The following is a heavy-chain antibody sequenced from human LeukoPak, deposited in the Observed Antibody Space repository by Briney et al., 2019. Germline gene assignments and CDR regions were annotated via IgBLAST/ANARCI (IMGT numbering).Heavy chain of an antibody. Sequence: GGSLRLSCAASGVTFSSYGMYWVCQAPGKGQEWVAVIWYDGSNKYYADSVKGRFTISRDNSKNTLYLRMNSLRAENTAVYYCARDLGGPRITMVRGAFGYWGQGTLVTVSS. CDR2: IWYDGSNK. J-gene: IGHJ4*02. D-gene: IGHD3-10*01. CDR1: GVTFSSYG. CDR3: ARDLGGPRITMVRGAFGY. V-gene: IGHV3-33*01.